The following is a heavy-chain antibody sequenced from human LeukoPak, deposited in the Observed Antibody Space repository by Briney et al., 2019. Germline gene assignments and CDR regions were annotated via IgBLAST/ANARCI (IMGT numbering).Heavy chain of an antibody. D-gene: IGHD5-18*01. Sequence: GGSLILSCAASGFTFSSYAMSWVRQAPGKGLEWVSPISGSGGSTYYADSVKGRFTISRDNSKNTLYRQINSLRAEDTAVYYCAKTVDTAMAWTNYSYYGMDVWGKGTTVTVSS. J-gene: IGHJ6*04. V-gene: IGHV3-23*01. CDR3: AKTVDTAMAWTNYSYYGMDV. CDR1: GFTFSSYA. CDR2: ISGSGGST.